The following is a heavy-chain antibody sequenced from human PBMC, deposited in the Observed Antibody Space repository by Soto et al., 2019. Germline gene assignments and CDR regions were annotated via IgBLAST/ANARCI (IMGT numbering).Heavy chain of an antibody. V-gene: IGHV4-59*06. CDR2: ISYSGST. D-gene: IGHD6-13*01. CDR1: GGSNSSNF. CDR3: ATYWGAGNDAKGFHI. J-gene: IGHJ3*02. Sequence: QVQLQESGPGLVKPSETLSLTCTVSGGSNSSNFWSWIRQHPGKGLEWIGYISYSGSTYYNPSLKSRVIISIDTSKSHFSLRLSSVTAADTAVYYCATYWGAGNDAKGFHIWGQGTVVTVSS.